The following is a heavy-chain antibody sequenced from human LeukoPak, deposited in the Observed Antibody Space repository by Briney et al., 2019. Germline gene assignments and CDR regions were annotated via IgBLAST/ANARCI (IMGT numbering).Heavy chain of an antibody. V-gene: IGHV1-2*02. CDR1: GYTFTGYY. J-gene: IGHJ3*02. CDR3: ARVMHAASPGIIGPDDPFEI. Sequence: ASVKVPCKGSGYTFTGYYMHWVRQAPGQGLEWMGWINPKSGATNFEQKFQGRVTMTRDTSISTAYMELSRLRSDDTAVYYCARVMHAASPGIIGPDDPFEIWGQGTMVTVSA. D-gene: IGHD6-13*01. CDR2: INPKSGAT.